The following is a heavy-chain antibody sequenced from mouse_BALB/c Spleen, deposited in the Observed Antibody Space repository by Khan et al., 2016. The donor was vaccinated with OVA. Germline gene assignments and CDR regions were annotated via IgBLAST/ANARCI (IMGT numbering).Heavy chain of an antibody. Sequence: EVELVESGGDLVKPGGSLKLSCAASGFTFSTHGMSWVRQTPDKRLEWVATISSGGSYTYYPDSVKGRFTISRDNAKNTLYLQMSSLESEDTAMYYCARLAYYYNSEGFAYWGQGTLVTLSA. CDR2: ISSGGSYT. CDR1: GFTFSTHG. CDR3: ARLAYYYNSEGFAY. D-gene: IGHD1-1*01. V-gene: IGHV5-6*01. J-gene: IGHJ3*01.